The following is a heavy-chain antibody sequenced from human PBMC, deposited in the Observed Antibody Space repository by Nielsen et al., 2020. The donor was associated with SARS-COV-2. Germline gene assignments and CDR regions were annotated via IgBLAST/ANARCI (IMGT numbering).Heavy chain of an antibody. CDR2: IRSKANIYAT. D-gene: IGHD6-13*01. CDR1: GFTFSGSS. V-gene: IGHV3-73*01. CDR3: TRVNPISGSWFDAFDI. Sequence: GESLKISCAASGFTFSGSSMHWVRQASGKGLEWIGRIRSKANIYATAYGASVKGRFTISRDDSKNTAYLQMNSLRTEDTAIYHCTRVNPISGSWFDAFDIWGQGTLVTVSS. J-gene: IGHJ3*02.